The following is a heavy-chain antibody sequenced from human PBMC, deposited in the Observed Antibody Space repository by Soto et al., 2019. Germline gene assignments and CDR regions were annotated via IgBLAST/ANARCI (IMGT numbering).Heavy chain of an antibody. J-gene: IGHJ5*02. V-gene: IGHV1-8*01. CDR1: GYIFTNYD. D-gene: IGHD3-16*02. Sequence: QVQLVQSGAEVKKPGASVKVYCKASGYIFTNYDINWVRQATGQGLEWMGWMNPGTGNAFYAHKFQGRVTMTRNISISTAYIVVSSLGSEDTAVYYCARMALSVSLTGFAPWGQGTPVTVSS. CDR2: MNPGTGNA. CDR3: ARMALSVSLTGFAP.